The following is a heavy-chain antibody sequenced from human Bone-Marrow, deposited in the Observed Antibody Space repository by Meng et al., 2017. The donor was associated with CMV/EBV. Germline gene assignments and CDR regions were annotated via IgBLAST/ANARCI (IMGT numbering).Heavy chain of an antibody. CDR3: ARTDIVGTSYFGY. Sequence: ASVKVSCKASGYTFSDYSIHWVRQAPGQGPEWMGWIKPNGGGTNYAQNFEGRVTMTRDTSTTNAYMELNGLRIDDTAVDYCARTDIVGTSYFGYRGQGTPVTVSS. V-gene: IGHV1-2*02. CDR1: GYTFSDYS. D-gene: IGHD5-12*01. J-gene: IGHJ4*02. CDR2: IKPNGGGT.